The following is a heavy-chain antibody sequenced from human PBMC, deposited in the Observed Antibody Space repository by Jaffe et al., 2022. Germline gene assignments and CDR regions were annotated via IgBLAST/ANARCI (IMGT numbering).Heavy chain of an antibody. Sequence: QVQLVESGGGVVQPGRSLRLSCAASGFTFSSYGMHWVRQAPGKGLEWVAVISYDGSNKYYADSVKGRFTISRDNSKNTLYLQMNSLRAEDTAVYYCAKGGPYSGYDLFGAFDIWGQGTMVTVSS. CDR3: AKGGPYSGYDLFGAFDI. D-gene: IGHD5-12*01. CDR1: GFTFSSYG. V-gene: IGHV3-30*18. CDR2: ISYDGSNK. J-gene: IGHJ3*02.